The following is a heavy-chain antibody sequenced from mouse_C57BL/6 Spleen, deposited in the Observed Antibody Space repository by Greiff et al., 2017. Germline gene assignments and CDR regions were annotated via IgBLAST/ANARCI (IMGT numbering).Heavy chain of an antibody. V-gene: IGHV1-53*01. J-gene: IGHJ1*03. D-gene: IGHD2-5*01. CDR1: GYTFTSYW. Sequence: QVQLQQPGTELVKPGASVKLSCKASGYTFTSYWMHWVRQRPGQGLEWIGNINPSSGGTNYNEQFKSKATLTVDNSSSTVYMHLSSLTSEDSAVYYGARSRSNYGDIDVWGKGTTVTVSS. CDR2: INPSSGGT. CDR3: ARSRSNYGDIDV.